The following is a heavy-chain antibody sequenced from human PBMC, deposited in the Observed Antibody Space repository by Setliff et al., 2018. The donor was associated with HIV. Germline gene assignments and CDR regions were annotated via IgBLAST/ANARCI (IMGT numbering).Heavy chain of an antibody. CDR2: INRDGRET. CDR3: ARDPGSSAFDM. Sequence: GGSLRLSCAASGFTFSSYWMSWVRQAPGKGLEFVANINRDGRETNHMDSVKGRFTISRDNAETSLYLQMNSLRVEDTAVYYCARDPGSSAFDMWGQGTMVTVSS. J-gene: IGHJ3*02. V-gene: IGHV3-7*03. CDR1: GFTFSSYW.